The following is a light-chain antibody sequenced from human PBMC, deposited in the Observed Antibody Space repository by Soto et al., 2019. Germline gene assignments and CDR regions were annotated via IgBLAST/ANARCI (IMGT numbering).Light chain of an antibody. CDR3: HQYGSSPPYT. CDR1: QSVSSSY. J-gene: IGKJ2*01. Sequence: EIVLTQSPGTLSLSPGARATLSCRASQSVSSSYLAWYQQKPGQAPRLLIFGASNRATGIPDRFSGSGSGTDFTLTISIMEPEEFAMYYCHQYGSSPPYTFGQGTKLEI. CDR2: GAS. V-gene: IGKV3-20*01.